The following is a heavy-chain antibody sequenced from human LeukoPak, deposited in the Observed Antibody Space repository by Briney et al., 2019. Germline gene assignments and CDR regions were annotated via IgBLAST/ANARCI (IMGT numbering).Heavy chain of an antibody. Sequence: PSETLSLTCAVYGRSFSGYYWSWIRQPPGKGLEWIGEINHSGSTNYNPSLKSRVTISVDTSKNQFSLKLSSVTAADTAVYYCASRGSGYYYFAAFDIWGQGTMVTVSS. V-gene: IGHV4-34*01. CDR1: GRSFSGYY. J-gene: IGHJ3*02. D-gene: IGHD3-22*01. CDR3: ASRGSGYYYFAAFDI. CDR2: INHSGST.